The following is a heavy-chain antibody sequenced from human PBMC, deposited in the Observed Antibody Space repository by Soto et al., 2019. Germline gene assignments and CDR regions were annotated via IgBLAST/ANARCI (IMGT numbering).Heavy chain of an antibody. D-gene: IGHD3-16*02. V-gene: IGHV4-61*08. J-gene: IGHJ4*02. Sequence: PSKTLSLTCTFSGGSISRGDYYRSWFRQHPGKCLEWIGYIYYSGSTNYNPSLKSRVTISVDSSKNQFSLKLSSVTAADTAVYYCARANYDYVWGSYRPFYYWGQGTLVTVSS. CDR2: IYYSGST. CDR1: GGSISRGDYY. CDR3: ARANYDYVWGSYRPFYY.